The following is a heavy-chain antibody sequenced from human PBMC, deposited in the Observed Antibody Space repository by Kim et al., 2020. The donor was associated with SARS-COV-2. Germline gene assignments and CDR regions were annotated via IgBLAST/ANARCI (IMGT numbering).Heavy chain of an antibody. D-gene: IGHD4-17*01. J-gene: IGHJ2*01. CDR3: ARDRYGDYAPDL. CDR1: GFTFSSYA. CDR2: ISYDGSNK. V-gene: IGHV3-30-3*01. Sequence: GGSLRLSCAASGFTFSSYAMHWVRQAPGKGLEWVAVISYDGSNKYYADSVKGRFTISRDNSKNTLYLQMNSLRAEDTAVYYCARDRYGDYAPDLWGRGTLVTVSS.